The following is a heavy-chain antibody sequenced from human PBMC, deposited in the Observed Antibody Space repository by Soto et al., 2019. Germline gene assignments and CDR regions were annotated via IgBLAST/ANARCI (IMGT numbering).Heavy chain of an antibody. CDR3: TAGKLYPSLDFDY. D-gene: IGHD2-8*01. Sequence: GGSLRLSCTASGFTFNDYTLSWVRQAPGKGLEWVGFIRSKAYGGKTEYAASVKGRFTISRDDSKSIAYLQMNSLKTEDTAVYYCTAGKLYPSLDFDYWGQGTLVTVSS. CDR2: IRSKAYGGKT. J-gene: IGHJ4*02. V-gene: IGHV3-49*04. CDR1: GFTFNDYT.